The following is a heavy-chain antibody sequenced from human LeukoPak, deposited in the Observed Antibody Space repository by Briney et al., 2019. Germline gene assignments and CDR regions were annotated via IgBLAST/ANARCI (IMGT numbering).Heavy chain of an antibody. D-gene: IGHD1-26*01. Sequence: GGSLRLSCAASGFTFSSYGMHWVRQAPGKGLEWGAFIRYDGSNKYYADSVKGRFTISRDNSKNTLYLQMNSLRAEDTAVYYCAKDSGSYSDLDYWGQGTLVTVSS. V-gene: IGHV3-30*02. J-gene: IGHJ4*02. CDR2: IRYDGSNK. CDR1: GFTFSSYG. CDR3: AKDSGSYSDLDY.